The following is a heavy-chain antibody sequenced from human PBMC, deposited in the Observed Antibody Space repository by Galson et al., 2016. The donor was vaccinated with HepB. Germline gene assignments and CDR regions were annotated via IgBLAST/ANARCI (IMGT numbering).Heavy chain of an antibody. CDR2: IYWDDDK. Sequence: PALVKPTQTLTLTCTFSGFSLSTSGVGVGWIRQPPGKALEWLALIYWDDDKRYRPSLNSRLTITKDTSKNQVVLTMTNMDPVDTATYYCAHRGYSSSWFPSDWFDPWGQGTLVTVSS. V-gene: IGHV2-5*02. D-gene: IGHD6-13*01. CDR3: AHRGYSSSWFPSDWFDP. J-gene: IGHJ5*02. CDR1: GFSLSTSGVG.